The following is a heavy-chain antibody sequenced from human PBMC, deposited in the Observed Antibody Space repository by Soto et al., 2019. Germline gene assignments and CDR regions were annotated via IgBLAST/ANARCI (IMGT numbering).Heavy chain of an antibody. J-gene: IGHJ4*02. CDR3: AKGGITLVRGSFDY. D-gene: IGHD3-10*01. CDR2: MRNNRSTK. V-gene: IGHV3-30*02. CDR1: GFTFSTYW. Sequence: TWGSLRLSCAASGFTFSTYWIHWVRQPPGKGLEWVSFMRNNRSTKYYADSVKGRFTISRDKSKTTLFLQMNNLRAEDTAVYYYAKGGITLVRGSFDYWGQGALVTVSS.